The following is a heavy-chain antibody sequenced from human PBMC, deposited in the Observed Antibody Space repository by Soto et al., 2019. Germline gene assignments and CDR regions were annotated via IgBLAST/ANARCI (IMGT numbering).Heavy chain of an antibody. D-gene: IGHD2-15*01. J-gene: IGHJ6*02. CDR2: IIPIFGTA. Sequence: SVKVSCKASGGTFSSYAISWVRQAPGQGLEWMGGIIPIFGTAIYAQKFQGRVTMTEDTSTDTAYMELSSLRSEDTAVYYCATAGLGCSGGSCYSGYYYYGMDVWGQGTTVTVSS. CDR3: ATAGLGCSGGSCYSGYYYYGMDV. CDR1: GGTFSSYA. V-gene: IGHV1-69*06.